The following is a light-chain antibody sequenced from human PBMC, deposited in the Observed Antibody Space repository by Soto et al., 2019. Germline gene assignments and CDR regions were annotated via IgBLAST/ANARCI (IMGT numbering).Light chain of an antibody. J-gene: IGKJ3*01. Sequence: DIQLTQSPSFLSASVGDRVTITCRASQGISSDLAWYQQKPGRAPKLLIYAASSLQSGVPSTFSGSGFGTEFSLTISSLQPEDFATYYCQQFNSDPFAFGPVTKVDIK. CDR1: QGISSD. CDR2: AAS. CDR3: QQFNSDPFA. V-gene: IGKV1-9*01.